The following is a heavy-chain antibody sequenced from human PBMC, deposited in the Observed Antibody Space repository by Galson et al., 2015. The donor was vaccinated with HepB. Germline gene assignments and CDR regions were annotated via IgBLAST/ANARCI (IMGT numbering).Heavy chain of an antibody. CDR3: ARGPREGYYDSGSYYPNFYHYGMDV. Sequence: ETLSLTCDVYGGSFSGYYWTWIRQSPGKGLEWIGEINHSGSTNYNPSLKSRVTISGDTSKNQFSLKLSSVTAADTAVYYCARGPREGYYDSGSYYPNFYHYGMDVWGQGTTVTVSS. CDR1: GGSFSGYY. J-gene: IGHJ6*02. V-gene: IGHV4-34*01. D-gene: IGHD3-10*01. CDR2: INHSGST.